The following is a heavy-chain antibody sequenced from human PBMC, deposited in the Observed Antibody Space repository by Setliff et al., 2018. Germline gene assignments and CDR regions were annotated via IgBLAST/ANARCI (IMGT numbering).Heavy chain of an antibody. J-gene: IGHJ6*03. Sequence: LSLTCTVSGASIRSGGYYWNWIRQHPGKGLEWIGHIYYNGRIDHNPSLKSRITVSLDTSKNQFSLTLISVTAADTAVYYCARGLFGERFFYYMDVWGKGASVTVSS. D-gene: IGHD3-10*02. V-gene: IGHV4-31*03. CDR3: ARGLFGERFFYYMDV. CDR2: IYYNGRI. CDR1: GASIRSGGYY.